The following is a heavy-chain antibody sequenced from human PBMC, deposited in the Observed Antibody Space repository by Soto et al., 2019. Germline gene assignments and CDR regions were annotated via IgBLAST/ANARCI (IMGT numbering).Heavy chain of an antibody. D-gene: IGHD1-26*01. Sequence: EVQLVESGGGLVQPGGSLRVSYAASGFTFSSYWMHWVRQAPGKGLVWVSRISSDGSSTSYADSVKGRFTISRDNAKNTLYLQMNSLRAEDTAVYYCARGGSLNWYFDLWGRGTLVTVSS. V-gene: IGHV3-74*01. J-gene: IGHJ2*01. CDR3: ARGGSLNWYFDL. CDR1: GFTFSSYW. CDR2: ISSDGSST.